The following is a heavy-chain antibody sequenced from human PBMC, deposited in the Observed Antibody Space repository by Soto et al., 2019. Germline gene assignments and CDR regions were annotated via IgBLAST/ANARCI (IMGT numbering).Heavy chain of an antibody. V-gene: IGHV4-31*03. J-gene: IGHJ5*02. CDR1: GGSIISGAHY. D-gene: IGHD3-10*01. CDR3: ARVAALSSWFANWFDP. Sequence: QVQLQASGPGLVKPSQTLSLTCTVSGGSIISGAHYWSWIRQHPGKGLEWIGYIYHSGSTDYNPSLKRRVSISVDTSKNQLSLKLSSVTAADTAVYYCARVAALSSWFANWFDPWGQGTLVTGSS. CDR2: IYHSGST.